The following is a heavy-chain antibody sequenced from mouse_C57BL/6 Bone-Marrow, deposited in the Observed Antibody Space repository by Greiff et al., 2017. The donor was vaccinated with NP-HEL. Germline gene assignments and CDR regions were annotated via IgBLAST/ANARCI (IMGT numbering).Heavy chain of an antibody. CDR2: ISNLAYSI. D-gene: IGHD1-1*01. CDR3: ARPYYYGSSYYWYFDV. V-gene: IGHV5-15*01. J-gene: IGHJ1*03. Sequence: EVKLVESGGGLVQPGGSLKLSCAASGFTFSDYGMAWVRQAPRKGPEWVAFISNLAYSIYYADTVTGRFTISRENAKNTLYLEMSSLRSEDTAMYYCARPYYYGSSYYWYFDVWGTGTTVTVSS. CDR1: GFTFSDYG.